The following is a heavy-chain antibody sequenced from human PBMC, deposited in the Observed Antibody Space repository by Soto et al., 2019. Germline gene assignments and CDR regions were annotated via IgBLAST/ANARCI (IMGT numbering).Heavy chain of an antibody. J-gene: IGHJ3*02. V-gene: IGHV3-23*01. CDR1: GFTFSSYA. CDR2: ISGSGGST. Sequence: HPGGSLRLSCAASGFTFSSYAMSWVRQAPGKGLEWVSAISGSGGSTYYADSVKGRFTISRDNSKNTLYLQMNSLRAEDTAVYYCAKDGIYYYDSSGYPYFDIWGQGTMVTVSS. CDR3: AKDGIYYYDSSGYPYFDI. D-gene: IGHD3-22*01.